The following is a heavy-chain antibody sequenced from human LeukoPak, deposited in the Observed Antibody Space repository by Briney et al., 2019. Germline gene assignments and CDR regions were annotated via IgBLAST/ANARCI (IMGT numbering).Heavy chain of an antibody. Sequence: SETLSLTCTVSGGSISSSTYYWGWIRQPPGKGLERIGSFYYSGGTYYNPSLKSRVTISVDTSKNQFSLKLSSVTAADTAVYYCARDNPTRYYYGSGSHKGFDYWGQGTLVTVSS. CDR2: FYYSGGT. CDR1: GGSISSSTYY. D-gene: IGHD3-10*01. J-gene: IGHJ4*02. V-gene: IGHV4-39*02. CDR3: ARDNPTRYYYGSGSHKGFDY.